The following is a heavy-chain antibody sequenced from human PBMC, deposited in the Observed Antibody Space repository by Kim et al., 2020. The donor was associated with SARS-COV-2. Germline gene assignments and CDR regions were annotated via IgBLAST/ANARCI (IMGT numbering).Heavy chain of an antibody. D-gene: IGHD7-27*01. CDR2: INASTGAT. CDR1: GYAFSDYD. J-gene: IGHJ1*01. Sequence: ASVKVSCKASGYAFSDYDMHWVRQAPGQGFEWLGWINASTGATKYSPKFQGRVTMTRDTSTTTAYMELSSLMSDDMAAYYCARVGGVEALFYFCGEGWG. V-gene: IGHV1-3*01. CDR3: ARVGGVEALFYFCGEG.